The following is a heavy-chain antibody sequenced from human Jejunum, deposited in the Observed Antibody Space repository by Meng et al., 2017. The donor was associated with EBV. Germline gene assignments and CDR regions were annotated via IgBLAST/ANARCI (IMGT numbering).Heavy chain of an antibody. V-gene: IGHV2-5*02. CDR1: GFSLTTNGVG. CDR2: IYWDDSR. J-gene: IGHJ4*02. CDR3: AHKGSGSYPLDY. Sequence: HITLKESGPTLVKPTQTLTLTFTFSGFSLTTNGVGVGWIRQPPGKALEWLAVIYWDDSRLYSPSLNSRLTITKDTSKSQVVLTMTDMDPVDTATYYCAHKGSGSYPLDYWGQGTLVTVSS. D-gene: IGHD1-26*01.